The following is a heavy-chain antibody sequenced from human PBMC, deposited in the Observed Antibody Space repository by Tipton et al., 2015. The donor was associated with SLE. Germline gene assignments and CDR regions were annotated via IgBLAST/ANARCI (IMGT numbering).Heavy chain of an antibody. D-gene: IGHD2-8*01. Sequence: GSLRLSCAASRFIFATYGMTWVRQAPGEGLEWVSSISDTGDSTYYAYSVKGRFTISRDDSQKTLYLQMNSLRAEDTAVYYCARDRGVVGPDLDYWGQGTLVTVSS. J-gene: IGHJ4*02. CDR1: RFIFATYG. V-gene: IGHV3-23*01. CDR2: ISDTGDST. CDR3: ARDRGVVGPDLDY.